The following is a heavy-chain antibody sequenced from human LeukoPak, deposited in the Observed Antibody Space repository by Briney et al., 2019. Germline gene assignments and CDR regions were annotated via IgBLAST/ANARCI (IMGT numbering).Heavy chain of an antibody. V-gene: IGHV4-38-2*02. D-gene: IGHD2-2*01. CDR3: ARDRGAGVPAAMAGEGLDY. CDR2: IYHSGST. J-gene: IGHJ4*02. CDR1: GYSISSGYY. Sequence: SETLSLTCAVSGYSISSGYYWGWIRQPPGKGLEWIGSIYHSGSTYYNPSLKSRVTISVDTSKNQFSLKLSSVTAADTAVYYCARDRGAGVPAAMAGEGLDYWGQGTLVTVSS.